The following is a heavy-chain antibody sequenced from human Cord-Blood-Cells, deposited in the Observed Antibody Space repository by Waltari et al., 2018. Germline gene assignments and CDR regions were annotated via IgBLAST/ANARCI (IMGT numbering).Heavy chain of an antibody. J-gene: IGHJ4*02. D-gene: IGHD1-1*01. V-gene: IGHV1-2*02. CDR1: GYTFTGYY. Sequence: QVQLVQSGAEVKKPGASVKVSCKASGYTFTGYYMHWVRQAPGQGLEWMGWINPNSGGTNYAQRVQGRVTMTRYTSISTAYMELSRLRSDDTAVYYCARDSGTGTTKFDFDYWGQGTLVTVSS. CDR3: ARDSGTGTTKFDFDY. CDR2: INPNSGGT.